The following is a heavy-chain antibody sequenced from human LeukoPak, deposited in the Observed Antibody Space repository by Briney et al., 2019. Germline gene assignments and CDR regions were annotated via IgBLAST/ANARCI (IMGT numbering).Heavy chain of an antibody. D-gene: IGHD3-10*01. J-gene: IGHJ4*02. CDR1: GYTFSGTGWY. V-gene: IGHV1-2*02. Sequence: ASVKVSCKASGYTFSGTGWYLYWLRQAPGQGLECMGWIYPNNGATAYAQKFQGRVAMTRDTSITTAYMELSRLRPDDTAVYYCARDGPAQMVDFNYWGQGTLVTVSS. CDR3: ARDGPAQMVDFNY. CDR2: IYPNNGAT.